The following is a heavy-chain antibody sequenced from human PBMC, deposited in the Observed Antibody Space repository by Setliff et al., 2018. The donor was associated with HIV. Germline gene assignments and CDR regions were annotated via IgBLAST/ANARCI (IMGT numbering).Heavy chain of an antibody. CDR1: GGSFSDYS. D-gene: IGHD3-10*01. CDR2: INPRGTT. CDR3: ARGAPYGSGRHRWNS. V-gene: IGHV4-34*01. J-gene: IGHJ4*02. Sequence: ETLSLTCAVYGGSFSDYSWSWIRQPPGKGLEWIGEINPRGTTNYNPSLKSRVTMSVDTSKSQFSLKLTSVTAADTALYYCARGAPYGSGRHRWNSWGQGTLVTVSS.